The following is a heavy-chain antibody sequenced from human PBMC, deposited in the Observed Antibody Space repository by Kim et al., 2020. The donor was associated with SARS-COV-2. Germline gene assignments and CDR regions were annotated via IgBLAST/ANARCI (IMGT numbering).Heavy chain of an antibody. Sequence: GGSLRLSCAASGFTFSSYWMSWVRQAPGKGLEWVANIKQDGSEKYYVDSVKGRFTISRDNAKNSLYLQMNSLRAEDTAVYYCARVVGANHPSGYLANWGQGTLVTVSS. CDR1: GFTFSSYW. CDR2: IKQDGSEK. V-gene: IGHV3-7*01. J-gene: IGHJ4*02. CDR3: ARVVGANHPSGYLAN. D-gene: IGHD3-3*01.